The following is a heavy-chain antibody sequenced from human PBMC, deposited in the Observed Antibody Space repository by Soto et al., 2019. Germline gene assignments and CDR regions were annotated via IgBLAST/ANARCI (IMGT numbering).Heavy chain of an antibody. CDR1: GGSINDYY. D-gene: IGHD3-9*01. CDR2: IYYSGNT. CDR3: ARGPDSSTGYYGPFEY. Sequence: PSETLSLTCTVSGGSINDYYWTWIRQPPGKGLEWIGNIYYSGNTNYNPSLKSRVTISVDTSKNEFSLRLTSVSAADTAVYYCARGPDSSTGYYGPFEYWGQGTLVTVSS. V-gene: IGHV4-59*01. J-gene: IGHJ4*02.